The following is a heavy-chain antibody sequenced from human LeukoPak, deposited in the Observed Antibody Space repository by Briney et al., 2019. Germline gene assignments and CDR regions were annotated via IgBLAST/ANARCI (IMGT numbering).Heavy chain of an antibody. V-gene: IGHV1-8*01. J-gene: IGHJ4*02. D-gene: IGHD5-18*01. CDR3: ARGGYSYGGVDY. CDR1: GYTFTGYD. Sequence: ASVKVSCKASGYTFTGYDINWVRQATGQGLEWMGWMNPNSGNTGYAQKFQGRVTMTRNTSISTAYMELSSLRSEDTAVYYCARGGYSYGGVDYWGQGTLVTVSS. CDR2: MNPNSGNT.